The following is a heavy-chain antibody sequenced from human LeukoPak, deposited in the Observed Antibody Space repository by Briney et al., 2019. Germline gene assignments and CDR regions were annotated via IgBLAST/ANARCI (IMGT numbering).Heavy chain of an antibody. CDR1: GLTFSSYA. V-gene: IGHV3-23*01. CDR3: AIGRGSGNYNFFDP. CDR2: ISDGGVNT. Sequence: PGGSLRLSCAASGLTFSSYAMNWVRQAPGQGPEWVSVISDGGVNTYYADSVKGRFAISRDNSKSTLYLQMNNLGADDTAIHYCAIGRGSGNYNFFDPWGQGTLVTVSS. D-gene: IGHD3-10*01. J-gene: IGHJ5*02.